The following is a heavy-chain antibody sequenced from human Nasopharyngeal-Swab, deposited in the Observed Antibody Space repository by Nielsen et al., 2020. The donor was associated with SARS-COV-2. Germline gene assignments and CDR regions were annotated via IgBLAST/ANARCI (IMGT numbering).Heavy chain of an antibody. D-gene: IGHD2-8*01. CDR2: ISSSGSTI. CDR3: ARAYSEVYATPGDFDY. V-gene: IGHV3-11*01. CDR1: GFTFSDYY. Sequence: GESLKISCAASGFTFSDYYMSWIRQAPGKGLEWVSYISSSGSTIYYADSVKGRFTISRDNAKSSLYLQMNSLRAEDTAVYYCARAYSEVYATPGDFDYWGQGTLVTVSS. J-gene: IGHJ4*02.